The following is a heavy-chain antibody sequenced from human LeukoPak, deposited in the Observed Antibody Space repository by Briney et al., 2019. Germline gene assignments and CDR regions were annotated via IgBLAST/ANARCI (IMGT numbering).Heavy chain of an antibody. V-gene: IGHV3-23*01. CDR1: GFTFSSYA. J-gene: IGHJ6*03. CDR3: AKDGIIVGATTNYYYYYYMDV. Sequence: GGSLRLSCAASGFTFSSYAMSWVRQAPGKGLEWVSAISGSGGSTYYADSVKGRFTISRDNSKNTLYLQMNSLRAEDTAVYYCAKDGIIVGATTNYYYYYYMDVWGKGTTVTVSS. CDR2: ISGSGGST. D-gene: IGHD1-26*01.